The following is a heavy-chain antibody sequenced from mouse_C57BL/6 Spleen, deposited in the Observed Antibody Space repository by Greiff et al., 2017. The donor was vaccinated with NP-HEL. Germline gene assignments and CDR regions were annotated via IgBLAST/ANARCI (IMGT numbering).Heavy chain of an antibody. D-gene: IGHD2-5*01. CDR3: SAYYSNSLFAY. CDR1: GYTFTSYW. J-gene: IGHJ3*01. V-gene: IGHV1-61*01. Sequence: VQLQQSGAELVRPGSSVKLSCKASGYTFTSYWMDWVKQRPGQGLEWIGNIYPSDSETHYNQKFKDKATLTVDKSSSTAYMQLSSLTSEDSAVYYCSAYYSNSLFAYWGQGTLVTVSA. CDR2: IYPSDSET.